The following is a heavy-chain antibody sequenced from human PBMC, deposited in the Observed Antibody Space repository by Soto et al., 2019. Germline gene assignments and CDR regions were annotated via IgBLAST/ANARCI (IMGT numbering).Heavy chain of an antibody. CDR1: GYTLTDYY. J-gene: IGHJ4*02. D-gene: IGHD5-12*01. CDR2: LNPDSGAT. Sequence: QVQLVQSRAEVKKPGASVKVSCKASGYTLTDYYMHWVRQAPGQGLEWMGWLNPDSGATNYAEKFQGRVTMTRDTSTNTAYMDLVRLTSDDTAVYYCARKVATLNFDSWGQGTLVTVSS. CDR3: ARKVATLNFDS. V-gene: IGHV1-2*02.